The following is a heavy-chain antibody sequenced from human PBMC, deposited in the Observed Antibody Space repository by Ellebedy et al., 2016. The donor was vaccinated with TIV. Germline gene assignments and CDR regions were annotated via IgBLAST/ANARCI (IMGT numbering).Heavy chain of an antibody. J-gene: IGHJ4*02. Sequence: SETLSLXXTVSGGSITSHYWTWIRQPPGKGLEWIGYIYYTGSTNYNPSLKSRVTISVDTSKNQLSLRLTSVTAADTAVYYCARDLTSTTVSYFDYWGQGTLVTVSS. V-gene: IGHV4-59*11. CDR2: IYYTGST. CDR1: GGSITSHY. CDR3: ARDLTSTTVSYFDY. D-gene: IGHD4-11*01.